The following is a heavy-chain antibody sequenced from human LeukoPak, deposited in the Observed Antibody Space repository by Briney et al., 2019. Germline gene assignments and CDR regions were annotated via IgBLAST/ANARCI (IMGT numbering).Heavy chain of an antibody. CDR3: ARGISTTLSHSRFDP. CDR1: GAPIPYRGPFS. D-gene: IGHD1-1*01. Sequence: PSETLSLTCTVSGAPIPYRGPFSCFWIRQPPGKSLDSIGSVYSSGKTYYNPSLQTRVTVSLDRSRNQFSLNLYSSTAADTAVYYCARGISTTLSHSRFDPWGQGTLVTVSS. CDR2: VYSSGKT. V-gene: IGHV4-39*07. J-gene: IGHJ5*02.